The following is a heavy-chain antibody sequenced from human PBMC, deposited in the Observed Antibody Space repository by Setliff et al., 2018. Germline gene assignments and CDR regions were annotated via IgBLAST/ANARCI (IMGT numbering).Heavy chain of an antibody. Sequence: ASVKVSCKASGYSFTSYDINWVRLAAGQGLEWMGWVSPIDDGKPGYAQKFQGRVTITWVTSISTVYMELTSLRVEDTAVYYCARGKLDVVAAGGKFCAMDVWGQGTAVTVSS. J-gene: IGHJ6*02. CDR3: ARGKLDVVAAGGKFCAMDV. V-gene: IGHV1-8*01. D-gene: IGHD6-13*01. CDR1: GYSFTSYD. CDR2: VSPIDDGKP.